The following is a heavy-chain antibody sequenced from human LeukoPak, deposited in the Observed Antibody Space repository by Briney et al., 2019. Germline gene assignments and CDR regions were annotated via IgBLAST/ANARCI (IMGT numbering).Heavy chain of an antibody. CDR1: GGSISSYY. CDR3: GREGNDFVGFFDY. J-gene: IGHJ4*02. V-gene: IGHV4-59*01. Sequence: PSETLSLTCTVSGGSISSYYWAWIRQPPGKGLEWIGYIYYSGSTNYHPSLKSRVTISVDTSKNQFSLKLSSVTAADTAVYYCGREGNDFVGFFDYWGQGTLVTVSS. CDR2: IYYSGST. D-gene: IGHD2-21*02.